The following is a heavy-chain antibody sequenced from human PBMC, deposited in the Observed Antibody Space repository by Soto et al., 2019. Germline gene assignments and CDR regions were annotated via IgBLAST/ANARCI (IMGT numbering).Heavy chain of an antibody. J-gene: IGHJ4*02. D-gene: IGHD6-13*01. Sequence: ASVKVSCKASGYSFTGYYMHWVRQAPGQGLEWMGWINPNSGGANYAQNFQGRVTMTRDTSISTAYMELSRLRSDDTAVYYCATSQYSSRGTEGYWGPGTLATVS. CDR3: ATSQYSSRGTEGY. V-gene: IGHV1-2*02. CDR2: INPNSGGA. CDR1: GYSFTGYY.